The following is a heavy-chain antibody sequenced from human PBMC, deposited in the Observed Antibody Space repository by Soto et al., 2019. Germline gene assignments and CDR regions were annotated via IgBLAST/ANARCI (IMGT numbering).Heavy chain of an antibody. CDR2: IWYDGSNK. CDR1: GFTFSSYG. CDR3: ARNTRPGSYLENDY. J-gene: IGHJ4*02. V-gene: IGHV3-33*01. D-gene: IGHD1-26*01. Sequence: PGGSLRLSCAASGFTFSSYGMHWVRQAPGKGLEWVAVIWYDGSNKYYADSVKGRFTISRDNSKNTLYLQMNSLRAEDTAVYYCARNTRPGSYLENDYWGQGTLVTVSS.